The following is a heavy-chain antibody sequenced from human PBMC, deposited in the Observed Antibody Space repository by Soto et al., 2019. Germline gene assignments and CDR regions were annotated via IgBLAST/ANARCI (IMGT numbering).Heavy chain of an antibody. V-gene: IGHV1-69*13. CDR1: GGTFSSYA. CDR3: ASPYSSSWYGAFDI. CDR2: IIPIFGTA. Sequence: SVKVSCKASGGTFSSYAISWVRQAPGQGLEWMGGIIPIFGTANYAQKFQGRVTITADESTSTAYMELSSLRSEDTAVYYCASPYSSSWYGAFDIWGQGTMVTVSS. J-gene: IGHJ3*02. D-gene: IGHD6-13*01.